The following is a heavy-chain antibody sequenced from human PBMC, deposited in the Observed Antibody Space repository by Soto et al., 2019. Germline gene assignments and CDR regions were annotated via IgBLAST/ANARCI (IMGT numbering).Heavy chain of an antibody. CDR1: GGSVSSGSYY. J-gene: IGHJ3*02. V-gene: IGHV4-61*01. CDR2: IYYSGST. Sequence: PSETLSLTCTVSGGSVSSGSYYWSWIRQPPGKGLEWIGYIYYSGSTNYNPSLKSRVTISVDTSKNQFSLKLSSVTAADTAVYYCARDLMVGPWLRAFDIWGKGKMVTVSS. D-gene: IGHD2-8*01. CDR3: ARDLMVGPWLRAFDI.